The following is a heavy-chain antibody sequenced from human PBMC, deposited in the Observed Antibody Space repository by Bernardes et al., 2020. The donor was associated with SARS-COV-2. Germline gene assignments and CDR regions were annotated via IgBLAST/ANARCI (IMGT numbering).Heavy chain of an antibody. Sequence: SETLSLTCTVSGDSMNSRRYYWGWIRQPPGRGLEWIGSISYSGSTNYNPSLKSRVTISLDTSKKQFSLKLNSVTAADTAVYYCARGPTDYARYYYYYGMDVWGQGTTVTVSS. V-gene: IGHV4-39*01. CDR1: GDSMNSRRYY. J-gene: IGHJ6*02. D-gene: IGHD4-17*01. CDR3: ARGPTDYARYYYYYGMDV. CDR2: ISYSGST.